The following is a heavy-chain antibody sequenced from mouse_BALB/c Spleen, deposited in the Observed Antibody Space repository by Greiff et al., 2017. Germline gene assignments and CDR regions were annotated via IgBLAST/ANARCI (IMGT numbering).Heavy chain of an antibody. D-gene: IGHD2-2*01. CDR2: ISYSGST. CDR1: GYSITSDYA. CDR3: ATKAGYDPYAMDY. V-gene: IGHV3-2*02. Sequence: EVQRVESGPGLVKPSQSLSLTCTVTGYSITSDYAWNWIRQFPGNKLEWMGYISYSGSTSYNPSLKSRISITRDTSKNQFFLQLNSVTTEDTATYYCATKAGYDPYAMDYWGQGTSVTVSS. J-gene: IGHJ4*01.